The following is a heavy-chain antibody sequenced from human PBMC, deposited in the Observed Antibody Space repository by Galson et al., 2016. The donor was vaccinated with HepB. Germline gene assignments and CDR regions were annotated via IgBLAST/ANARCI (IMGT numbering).Heavy chain of an antibody. CDR1: GYTFMSYY. CDR3: ARGLVSEFYHDSGGYYAY. Sequence: SVKVSCKASGYTFMSYYIHWVRQAPGQGLEWMGIINPTAGTTSYTQKFQGRVTMTRDTSTSTVFMELTGLTSEDTAVYYCARGLVSEFYHDSGGYYAYWGQGTLVTVSS. D-gene: IGHD3-22*01. CDR2: INPTAGTT. V-gene: IGHV1-46*01. J-gene: IGHJ4*02.